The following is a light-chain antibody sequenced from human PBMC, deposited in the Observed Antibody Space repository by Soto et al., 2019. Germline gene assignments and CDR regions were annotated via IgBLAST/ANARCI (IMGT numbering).Light chain of an antibody. Sequence: DIQMTQSPSTLSTLGDRVTITCRASQNIDRSLAWYQQKPGKAPKLLIYTASNLQDGVPSRFSASGSGTDFTLTISGLQPDDFATYYCQHYDAYSRTFGQGTRVDVK. CDR3: QHYDAYSRT. J-gene: IGKJ1*01. V-gene: IGKV1-5*03. CDR1: QNIDRS. CDR2: TAS.